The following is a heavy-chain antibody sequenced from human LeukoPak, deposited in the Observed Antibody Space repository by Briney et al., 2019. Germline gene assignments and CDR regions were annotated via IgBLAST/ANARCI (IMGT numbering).Heavy chain of an antibody. V-gene: IGHV3-13*01. Sequence: GGSLRLSCAASGFTFSSYDMHWVRQATGKGLEWVSVIGTAGDTYYPGSVKGRFTISRENAKNSLYLQMNSLRAGDTAVYYCARASLFGELAFDYWGQGTLVTVSS. CDR3: ARASLFGELAFDY. CDR1: GFTFSSYD. D-gene: IGHD3-10*02. J-gene: IGHJ4*02. CDR2: IGTAGDT.